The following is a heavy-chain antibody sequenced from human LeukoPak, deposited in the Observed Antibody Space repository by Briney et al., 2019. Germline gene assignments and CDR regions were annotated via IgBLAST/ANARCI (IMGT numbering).Heavy chain of an antibody. V-gene: IGHV1-69*13. CDR1: GGTFSNYV. D-gene: IGHD3-22*01. Sequence: GASVKDSCKASGGTFSNYVINWVRPAPGQGLEWMGRISPSGPANYAEKFQGRVTFSADESTVTTYMELSSLKADDTAVYYCAGVYYYGTRGYQFDFWGQGTLVTVSS. CDR2: ISPSGPA. J-gene: IGHJ4*02. CDR3: AGVYYYGTRGYQFDF.